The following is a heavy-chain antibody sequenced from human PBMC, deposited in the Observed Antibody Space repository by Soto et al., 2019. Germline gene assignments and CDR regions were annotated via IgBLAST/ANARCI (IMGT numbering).Heavy chain of an antibody. J-gene: IGHJ4*02. D-gene: IGHD5-18*01. CDR3: ATGGRGCSYGGGAPRYHVDY. CDR1: GGSFSSNA. V-gene: IGHV1-69*01. Sequence: QVQLVQSGAEVKKPGSSVTVSCKASGGSFSSNAISWVRQARGQGLEWMGGILPIFATANYAQKFQGRVTITADESTRTAYMELSSLISEDTAVYYCATGGRGCSYGGGAPRYHVDYWGQGTLVTVSS. CDR2: ILPIFATA.